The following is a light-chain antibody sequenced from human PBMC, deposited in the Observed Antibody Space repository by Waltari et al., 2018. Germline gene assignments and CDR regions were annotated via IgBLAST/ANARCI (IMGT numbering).Light chain of an antibody. V-gene: IGLV2-14*01. CDR3: SSYTSSSTLV. Sequence: QSAPTQPAPVSGSPGRSIPLSRTGTRSDRVGYHSRPWYQQHPGKAPKLMIYEVSNRPSGVSNRFSGSKSGNTASLTISGLQAEDEADYYCSSYTSSSTLVFGGGTKLTVL. CDR2: EVS. J-gene: IGLJ3*02. CDR1: RSDRVGYHS.